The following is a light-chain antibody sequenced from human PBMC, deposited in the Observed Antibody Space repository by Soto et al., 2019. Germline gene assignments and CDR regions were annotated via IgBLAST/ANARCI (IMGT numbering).Light chain of an antibody. CDR1: SSDVGGYNY. J-gene: IGLJ2*01. CDR3: SSYTSSSTLVI. CDR2: DVS. Sequence: QSVLTQPASLSGSPGQSITISCAGTSSDVGGYNYVSWYQQHPGKAPKLMIYDVSNRPSGVSNRFSGSKSGNTASLTISGLQSKDEADYYCSSYTSSSTLVIFGGGTQLTVL. V-gene: IGLV2-14*01.